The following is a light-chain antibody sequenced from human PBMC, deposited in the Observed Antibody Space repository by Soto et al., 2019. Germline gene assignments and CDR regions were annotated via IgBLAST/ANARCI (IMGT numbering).Light chain of an antibody. V-gene: IGKV3-20*01. CDR2: GAS. CDR1: QSVANAY. J-gene: IGKJ1*01. CDR3: QQYAASPRT. Sequence: EIVLTQSPGTLSLSPRERATLSCRASQSVANAYLAWYQHKVGQSPRLLIYGASNRAPGIPDRFSGSGSGTDFTLTSRLEPEDFAVYYCQQYAASPRTFGQGTQVEVK.